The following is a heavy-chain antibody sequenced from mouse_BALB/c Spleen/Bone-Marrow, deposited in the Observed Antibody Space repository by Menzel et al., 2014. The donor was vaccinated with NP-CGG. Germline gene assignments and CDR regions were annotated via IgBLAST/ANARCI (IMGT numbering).Heavy chain of an antibody. D-gene: IGHD2-1*01. CDR3: ARQGYYGKGDY. Sequence: EVMLVESGGGLVQPGGSLKLSCAASGFAFSRYWMSWVRQAPGKGLEWIGEINPDSSTINYTPSLKDKFIISRDNAKNTLYLQTSKVRSEDTALYYCARQGYYGKGDYWGQGTTLTVSS. V-gene: IGHV4-1*02. CDR2: INPDSSTI. J-gene: IGHJ2*01. CDR1: GFAFSRYW.